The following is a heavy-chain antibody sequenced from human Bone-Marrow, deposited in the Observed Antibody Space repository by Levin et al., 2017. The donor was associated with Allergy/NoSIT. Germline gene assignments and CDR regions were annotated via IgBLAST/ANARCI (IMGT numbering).Heavy chain of an antibody. V-gene: IGHV3-7*04. J-gene: IGHJ4*02. CDR3: ARYPRDGYDLGFDS. CDR1: EFTFSRYW. CDR2: INADGSEK. Sequence: GGSLRLSCAASEFTFSRYWMSWVRQAPGKGLEWVANINADGSEKNYAPSVRGRFTISRDSAKSSLHLQMNSLRADDTAVYYCARYPRDGYDLGFDSWGQGTLVTVSS. D-gene: IGHD5-24*01.